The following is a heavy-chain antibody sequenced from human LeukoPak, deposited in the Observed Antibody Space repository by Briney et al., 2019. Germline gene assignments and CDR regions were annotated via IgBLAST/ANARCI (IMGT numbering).Heavy chain of an antibody. CDR3: ARDRFLEWMDYYYYGMDV. J-gene: IGHJ6*02. CDR1: GGSISSYY. V-gene: IGHV4-4*07. CDR2: IYTSGST. D-gene: IGHD3-3*01. Sequence: SETLSLTRTVSGGSISSYYWSWIRQPAGKGMEWIGRIYTSGSTNYNPSLKSRVTMSVDTSKNQFSLKLSSVTAADTAVYYCARDRFLEWMDYYYYGMDVWGQGTTVTVSS.